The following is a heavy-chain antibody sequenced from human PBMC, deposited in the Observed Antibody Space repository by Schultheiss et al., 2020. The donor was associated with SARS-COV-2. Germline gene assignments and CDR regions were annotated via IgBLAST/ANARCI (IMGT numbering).Heavy chain of an antibody. Sequence: SETLSLTCTVSGGSISSYYWSWIRQPPGKGLEWICYVYYSGLTSYISSLKSRVTISVDTSKNQFSLKLSSVTAADTAVYYCAESSGYYFDYWGQGILVTVSS. CDR2: VYYSGLT. J-gene: IGHJ4*02. D-gene: IGHD3-22*01. CDR1: GGSISSYY. CDR3: AESSGYYFDY. V-gene: IGHV4-59*08.